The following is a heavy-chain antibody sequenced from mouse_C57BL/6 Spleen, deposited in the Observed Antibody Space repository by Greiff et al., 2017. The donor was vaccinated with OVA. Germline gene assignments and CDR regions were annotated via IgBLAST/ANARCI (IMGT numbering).Heavy chain of an antibody. CDR2: IDPETGGT. D-gene: IGHD1-1*01. J-gene: IGHJ4*01. Sequence: VQLQESGAELVRPGASVTLSCKASGYTFTDYEMHWVKQTPVHGLEWIGAIDPETGGTAYNQKFKGKAILTADKSSSTAYMELRSLTSEDSAVYYCTRDYGSPPTGMDYWGQGTSVTVSS. CDR1: GYTFTDYE. V-gene: IGHV1-15*01. CDR3: TRDYGSPPTGMDY.